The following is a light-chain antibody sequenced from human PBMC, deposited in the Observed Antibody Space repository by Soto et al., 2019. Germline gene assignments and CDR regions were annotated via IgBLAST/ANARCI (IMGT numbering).Light chain of an antibody. J-gene: IGKJ1*01. CDR3: QHYNSYSEA. V-gene: IGKV3-15*01. Sequence: VMTQSPATLSVSPGDTATLSCRASQGVSSNLAWYQQKSGQAPRLLIYGASTRATGVPARFSGSGSGTEFTLAISRLQSEDFATYYCQHYNSYSEAFGQGTKVDIK. CDR2: GAS. CDR1: QGVSSN.